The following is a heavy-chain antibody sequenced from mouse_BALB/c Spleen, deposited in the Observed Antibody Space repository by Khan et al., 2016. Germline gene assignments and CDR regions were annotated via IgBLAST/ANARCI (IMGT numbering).Heavy chain of an antibody. CDR2: ISYSGST. V-gene: IGHV3-2*02. Sequence: EVQLVESGPGLVKPSQSLSLTCPVTGYSITSDYAWNWIRQFPGNTLEWMGYISYSGSTSYNPSLKSRISITRDTSKNQFFLQLNSVTTEDTATYYCARWNWDYFDYWGQGTTLTVSS. CDR1: GYSITSDYA. CDR3: ARWNWDYFDY. D-gene: IGHD4-1*01. J-gene: IGHJ2*01.